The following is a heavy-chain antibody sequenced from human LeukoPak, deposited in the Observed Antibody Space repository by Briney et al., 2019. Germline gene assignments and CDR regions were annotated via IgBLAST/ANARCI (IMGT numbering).Heavy chain of an antibody. CDR2: IRSKVYGGTT. J-gene: IGHJ4*02. CDR3: TRALTGGAFSQYYFDY. CDR1: GFTFGDYA. Sequence: GGSLRLSCTASGFTFGDYAMSWVRQAPGKGLEWVGFIRSKVYGGTTEYAASVKGRFTISRDDSNSIAYLQMNSLKTEDTAVYYCTRALTGGAFSQYYFDYWGQGTLVTVSS. V-gene: IGHV3-49*04. D-gene: IGHD1-1*01.